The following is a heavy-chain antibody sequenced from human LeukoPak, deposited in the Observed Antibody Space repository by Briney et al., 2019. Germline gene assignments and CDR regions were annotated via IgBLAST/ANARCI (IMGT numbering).Heavy chain of an antibody. V-gene: IGHV3-11*01. CDR1: GFIFNNYY. CDR2: ISHSDDTT. D-gene: IGHD3-10*01. CDR3: AREGYGTGNYYFDY. J-gene: IGHJ4*02. Sequence: GGSLRLSCAASGFIFNNYYMSWIRQAPGKGLGWVAYISHSDDTTYYADSVKGHFTVSRDNARNSLDLQMNNVRAEDTAVYYCAREGYGTGNYYFDYWGQGILVTVSS.